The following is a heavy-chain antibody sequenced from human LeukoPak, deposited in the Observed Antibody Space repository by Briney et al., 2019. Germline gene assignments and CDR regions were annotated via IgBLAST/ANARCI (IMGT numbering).Heavy chain of an antibody. CDR2: ILYDGGST. V-gene: IGHV3-30*02. J-gene: IGHJ5*02. CDR3: ANDITMVRDP. Sequence: GGSLRLSCAASGFSFSSYGMHWVRQAPGKGLKWVAFILYDGGSTYYADSVKGRFTISRDNSKNTLYLQMNSLRPEDTSFYYCANDITMVRDPRGQGALVTVSS. CDR1: GFSFSSYG. D-gene: IGHD3-10*01.